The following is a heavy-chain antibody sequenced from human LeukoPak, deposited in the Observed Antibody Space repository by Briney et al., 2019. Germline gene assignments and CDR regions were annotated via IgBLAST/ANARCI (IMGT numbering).Heavy chain of an antibody. Sequence: PSETLSLTCTVSRGSLRSVAYYWSWISQHPGKGLEWIGYIFYTGYTYYGPSLKSRVTISLVTSKNQCSLKLSSVTAADTAVYYCARAPANDFWSGYVYWGQGALVTVSS. CDR2: IFYTGYT. CDR1: RGSLRSVAYY. J-gene: IGHJ4*02. V-gene: IGHV4-31*03. CDR3: ARAPANDFWSGYVY. D-gene: IGHD3-3*01.